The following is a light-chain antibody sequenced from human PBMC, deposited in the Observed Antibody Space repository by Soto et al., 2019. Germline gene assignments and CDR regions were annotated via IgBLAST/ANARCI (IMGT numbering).Light chain of an antibody. CDR1: EDINNS. CDR2: DAS. CDR3: QPYDYRRT. V-gene: IGKV1-33*01. Sequence: DIQMTQSPSSLSASVGDRVTITCQASEDINNSLNWYQQKPGKAPKLLIYDASNLEPGVPSRFSGSGSGTHFTFTIASLQPEDIATYYCQPYDYRRTFGQGTKVEIK. J-gene: IGKJ2*01.